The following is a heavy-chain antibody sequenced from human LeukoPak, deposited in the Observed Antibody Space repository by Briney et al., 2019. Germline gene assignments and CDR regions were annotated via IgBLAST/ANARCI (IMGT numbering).Heavy chain of an antibody. CDR3: ARGAAGFDY. CDR2: INPNSGGT. D-gene: IGHD6-13*01. Sequence: ASVKVSCKASRYTFTAYYMHWVGQAPGQGLEWMGRINPNSGGTNYAQKLQGRFTITRDTSMSTAYMELSRLRSDDTAVYYCARGAAGFDYWGQGTLVTVSS. V-gene: IGHV1-2*06. J-gene: IGHJ4*02. CDR1: RYTFTAYY.